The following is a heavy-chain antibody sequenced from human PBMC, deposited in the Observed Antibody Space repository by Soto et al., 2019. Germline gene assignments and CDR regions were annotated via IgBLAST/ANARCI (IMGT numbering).Heavy chain of an antibody. D-gene: IGHD3-10*01. V-gene: IGHV4-59*01. CDR1: GGSISSYY. CDR2: IYYSGST. Sequence: SETLSLTCTVSGGSISSYYWSWIRQPPGKGLEWIGYIYYSGSTNYNPSLKSRVTISVATSKNQFSLKLSSVTAADTAVYYCARDWVDGSGNNNWFDPWGQGTLVAVSS. J-gene: IGHJ5*02. CDR3: ARDWVDGSGNNNWFDP.